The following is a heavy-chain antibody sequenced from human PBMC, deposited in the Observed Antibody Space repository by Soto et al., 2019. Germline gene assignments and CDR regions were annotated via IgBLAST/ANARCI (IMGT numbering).Heavy chain of an antibody. CDR1: GSTFSSYA. Sequence: SVKVSSKASGSTFSSYAISWVRQAPGQGLEWMGGIIPIFGTANYAQKFQGRVTITADESTSTAYMELSSLRSEDTAVYYCARGSGYYYWDDYWGQGTLVTVSS. V-gene: IGHV1-69*13. CDR3: ARGSGYYYWDDY. CDR2: IIPIFGTA. J-gene: IGHJ4*02. D-gene: IGHD3-22*01.